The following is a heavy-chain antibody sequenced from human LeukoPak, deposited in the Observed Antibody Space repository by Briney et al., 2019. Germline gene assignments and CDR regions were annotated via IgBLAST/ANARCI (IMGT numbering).Heavy chain of an antibody. D-gene: IGHD6-13*01. CDR1: GFTFSDYY. J-gene: IGHJ4*02. V-gene: IGHV3-11*05. CDR2: ISSSSSYT. Sequence: GGSLRLSCAASGFTFSDYYMSWIRQAPGKGLEWVSYISSSSSYTNCADSVKGRFTISRDNAKNSLYLQMNSLRAEDTAVYYCARGQQLVPLDYWGQGTLVTDSS. CDR3: ARGQQLVPLDY.